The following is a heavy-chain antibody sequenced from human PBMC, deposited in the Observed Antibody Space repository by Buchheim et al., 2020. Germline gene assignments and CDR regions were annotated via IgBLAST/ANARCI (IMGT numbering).Heavy chain of an antibody. V-gene: IGHV3-23*01. CDR2: ISGSGGST. CDR3: AKDSHDYYYGSGEPPGVYYYYYYGMDV. D-gene: IGHD3-10*01. CDR1: GFTFSTYA. J-gene: IGHJ6*02. Sequence: EVQLLESGGGLVQPGGSLRLSCAASGFTFSTYAMNWVRQAPGKGLEWVSAISGSGGSTYYADSVKGRFTISRDNSKNTLYLQMNSLRAEDTAVYYCAKDSHDYYYGSGEPPGVYYYYYYGMDVWGQGTT.